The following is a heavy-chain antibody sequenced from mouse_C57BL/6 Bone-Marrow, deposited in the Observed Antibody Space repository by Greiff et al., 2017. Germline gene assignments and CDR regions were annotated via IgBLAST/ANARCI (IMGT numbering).Heavy chain of an antibody. J-gene: IGHJ4*01. CDR3: AREGDGYPYYYAMDY. Sequence: EVQLQQSGPELVKPGASVKIPCKASGYTFTDYNMDWVKQSHGKSLEWIGDINPNNGGTIYNQKFKGKATLTVDKSSSTAYMELRSLTSEDTAVXYCAREGDGYPYYYAMDYWGQGTSVTVSS. V-gene: IGHV1-18*01. D-gene: IGHD2-3*01. CDR2: INPNNGGT. CDR1: GYTFTDYN.